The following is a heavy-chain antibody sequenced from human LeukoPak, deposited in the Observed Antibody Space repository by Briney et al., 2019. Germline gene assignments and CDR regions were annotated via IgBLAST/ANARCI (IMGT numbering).Heavy chain of an antibody. CDR2: IYPGDSDT. CDR1: GYSFTSYW. Sequence: GESLKISCKGSGYSFTSYWIGWVRQMPGKGLEWMGIIYPGDSDTRYSPSFQGQVTISADKSISTAYLQWSSLKASDTAMYYCARRLPGLAAGGNWFDPWGQGTRVTVSS. V-gene: IGHV5-51*01. D-gene: IGHD3/OR15-3a*01. CDR3: ARRLPGLAAGGNWFDP. J-gene: IGHJ5*02.